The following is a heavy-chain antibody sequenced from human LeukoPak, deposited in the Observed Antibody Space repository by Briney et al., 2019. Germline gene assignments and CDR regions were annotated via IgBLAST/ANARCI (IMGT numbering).Heavy chain of an antibody. Sequence: SQTLSLTCTVSGGSINSDYYYWSWIRQHLGKGLEWIGYISYSGNTYYNPSLKSRVTISVDTSKNQFSLKLSSVTAADTAVYYCARVQCSSTGCSRIWFASWGQGTLVTVSS. CDR1: GGSINSDYYY. CDR3: ARVQCSSTGCSRIWFAS. CDR2: ISYSGNT. V-gene: IGHV4-31*03. D-gene: IGHD2-2*01. J-gene: IGHJ5*01.